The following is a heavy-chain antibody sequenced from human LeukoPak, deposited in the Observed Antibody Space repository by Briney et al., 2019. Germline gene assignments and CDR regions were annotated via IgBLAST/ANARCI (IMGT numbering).Heavy chain of an antibody. J-gene: IGHJ4*02. Sequence: PGESLKISCKGSGYSFTNDWIGWVRQMPGKGLEWMGIVYPGDSRTTYSPSFEGQVTISADKSVNIAYLQWSSLKASDTAVYYCARLRYFVITHYFDYWGQGTLVTVSS. V-gene: IGHV5-51*01. CDR3: ARLRYFVITHYFDY. D-gene: IGHD2/OR15-2a*01. CDR1: GYSFTNDW. CDR2: VYPGDSRT.